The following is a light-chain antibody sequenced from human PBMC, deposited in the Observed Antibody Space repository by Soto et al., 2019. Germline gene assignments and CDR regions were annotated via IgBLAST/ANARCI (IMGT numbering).Light chain of an antibody. CDR3: QQTNTAPWT. CDR2: TAS. CDR1: ERISDY. J-gene: IGKJ1*01. Sequence: IQMTQSPSSLSASVGDRVTISCRASERISDYLAWYQQKPGKAPKLLINTASSLRSGVPSRFSGSGSGTDFTLTIDSLQPEDFATYFCQQTNTAPWTFGQGTKVDI. V-gene: IGKV1-39*01.